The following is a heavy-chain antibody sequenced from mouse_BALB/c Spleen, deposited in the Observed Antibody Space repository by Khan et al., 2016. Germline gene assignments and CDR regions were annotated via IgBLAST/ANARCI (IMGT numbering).Heavy chain of an antibody. CDR2: ISYDGSN. Sequence: EVQLQESGPGLVKPSQSLSLTCSVTGYSITSGYYWNWIRQFPGNKLEWMGYISYDGSNDYSPSLKNRISITRDTSKNKFFLTLNFVTTEVTATYYRARGSGNYANYGGQGTTLTVSS. CDR1: GYSITSGYY. V-gene: IGHV3-6*02. D-gene: IGHD2-1*01. J-gene: IGHJ2*01. CDR3: ARGSGNYANY.